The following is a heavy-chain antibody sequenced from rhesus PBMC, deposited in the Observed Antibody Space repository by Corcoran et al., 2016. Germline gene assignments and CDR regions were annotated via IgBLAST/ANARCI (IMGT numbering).Heavy chain of an antibody. CDR3: ARSGRTGYNYYFDY. CDR2: IDGKRAST. J-gene: IGHJ4*01. Sequence: QVKLQQWGEGLVKPSETLSLTCAVYGGSISGDYWSWIRQPPGKGLEWIGNIDGKRASTNYNPSLKNRVTISKDTSKNQFSLKLSSVTAADTAVYYCARSGRTGYNYYFDYWGQGVLVTVSS. D-gene: IGHD1-26*01. CDR1: GGSISGDY. V-gene: IGHV4-73*01.